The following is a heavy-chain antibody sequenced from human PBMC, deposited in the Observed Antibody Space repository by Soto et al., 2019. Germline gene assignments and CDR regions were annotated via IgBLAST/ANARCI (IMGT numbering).Heavy chain of an antibody. Sequence: QLQLQESGPGLVKPSETLSLTCTVSGGSISSSSYYWGWIRQPPGKGLEWIGSMYYSGNTNYNPSLKSRVTISVDTSKNQFSLKLSSVTAADTAVYYCARSAIGVAGIWVWYFDDWGQGTLVSASS. CDR2: MYYSGNT. CDR1: GGSISSSSYY. V-gene: IGHV4-39*01. D-gene: IGHD6-19*01. J-gene: IGHJ4*02. CDR3: ARSAIGVAGIWVWYFDD.